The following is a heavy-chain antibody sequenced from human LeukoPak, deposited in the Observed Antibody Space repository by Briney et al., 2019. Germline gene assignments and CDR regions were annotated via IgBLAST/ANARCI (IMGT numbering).Heavy chain of an antibody. CDR2: IWYDGSNK. CDR3: ARVPYDILTGYGGMDV. CDR1: GFTFSSYG. V-gene: IGHV3-33*01. J-gene: IGHJ6*02. Sequence: GRSLRLSCAASGFTFSSYGMHWVRQAPGKGLEWVAVIWYDGSNKYYGDSVKGRFTISRDNSKKTLYLQMNSLRVEDTAVYYCARVPYDILTGYGGMDVWGQGTTVTVSS. D-gene: IGHD3-9*01.